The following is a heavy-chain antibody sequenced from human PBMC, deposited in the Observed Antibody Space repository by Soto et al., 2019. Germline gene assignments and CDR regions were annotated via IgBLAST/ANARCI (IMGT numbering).Heavy chain of an antibody. V-gene: IGHV1-69*06. D-gene: IGHD1-26*01. CDR2: INPIFGTA. CDR1: GGTFSKYA. J-gene: IGHJ4*02. Sequence: QVQLVQSGAEVKKPGSSVKVSCKASGGTFSKYAINWVRQPPGRGLEWMGGINPIFGTAAYAQKFQGRVTITADKSTTTAYMEVSSVTSDDTAVYYCARGWETVGATTAFAYWGQGTLVTVSS. CDR3: ARGWETVGATTAFAY.